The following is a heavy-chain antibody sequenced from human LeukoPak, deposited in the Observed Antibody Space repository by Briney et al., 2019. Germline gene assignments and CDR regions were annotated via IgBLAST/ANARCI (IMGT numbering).Heavy chain of an antibody. CDR3: ARDGRRIAAAPGLFDY. V-gene: IGHV4-39*07. CDR2: IYYSGST. CDR1: GGSISSSSYY. J-gene: IGHJ4*02. Sequence: PSETLSLTCTVSGGSISSSSYYWGWIRQPPGKGLEWIGSIYYSGSTYYNPSLKSRVTISVDTSKNQFSLKLSSVTAADTAVYYCARDGRRIAAAPGLFDYWGQGTLVTVSS. D-gene: IGHD6-13*01.